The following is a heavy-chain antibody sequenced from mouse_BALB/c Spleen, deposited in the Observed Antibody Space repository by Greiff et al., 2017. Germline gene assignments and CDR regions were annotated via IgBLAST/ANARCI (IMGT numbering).Heavy chain of an antibody. CDR3: AIYYGNYGYYAMDY. CDR1: GYSITSGYY. Sequence: VQLKQSGPGLVKPSQSLSLTCSVTGYSITSGYYWNWIRQFPGNKLEWMGYISYDGSNNYNPSLKNRISITRDTSKNQFFLKLNSVTTEDTATYYCAIYYGNYGYYAMDYWGQGTSVTVSS. J-gene: IGHJ4*01. V-gene: IGHV3-6*02. CDR2: ISYDGSN. D-gene: IGHD2-1*01.